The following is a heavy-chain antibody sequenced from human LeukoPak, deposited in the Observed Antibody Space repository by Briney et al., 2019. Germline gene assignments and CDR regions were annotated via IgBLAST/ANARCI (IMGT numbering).Heavy chain of an antibody. CDR1: GYKFSSYW. V-gene: IGHV5-51*01. CDR2: IYPADSDT. CDR3: ARVGAEVTSCYMDY. D-gene: IGHD2-2*01. J-gene: IGHJ4*02. Sequence: GESLRISCEASGYKFSSYWIGWVRQMPGKGLEWIGIIYPADSDTRYSTSFQGQVTISVDRSINTAYLQWSSLKASDTAMYYCARVGAEVTSCYMDYWGQGTLVTVSS.